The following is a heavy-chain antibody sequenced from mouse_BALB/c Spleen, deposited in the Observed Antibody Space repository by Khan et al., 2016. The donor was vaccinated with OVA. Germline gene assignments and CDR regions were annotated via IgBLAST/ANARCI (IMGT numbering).Heavy chain of an antibody. CDR3: ARGNWQSYYFDY. J-gene: IGHJ2*01. D-gene: IGHD4-1*01. CDR2: INPYNGGT. Sequence: VQLKQSGPELVKPGASVKMSCKPSGYIFTNYVLHWVKQKPGQGLEWIGYINPYNGGTKYNEKFKGKATLASDKSSITAYMELSSLTSEDSAVYYCARGNWQSYYFDYWGQGITLTLSS. CDR1: GYIFTNYV. V-gene: IGHV1S136*01.